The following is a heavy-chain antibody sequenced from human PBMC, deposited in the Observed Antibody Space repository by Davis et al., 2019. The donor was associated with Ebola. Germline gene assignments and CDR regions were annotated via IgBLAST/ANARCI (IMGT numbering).Heavy chain of an antibody. Sequence: SETLSLTCAVYGGSFSGYYWSWIRQPPGKGLEWIGEINHSGSTNYNPSLKSRVTISVDTSKNQFSLKLSSVTAADTAVYYCARGPNIRGFDYWGQGTLVTVSS. CDR3: ARGPNIRGFDY. CDR1: GGSFSGYY. CDR2: INHSGST. D-gene: IGHD2-2*02. J-gene: IGHJ4*02. V-gene: IGHV4-34*01.